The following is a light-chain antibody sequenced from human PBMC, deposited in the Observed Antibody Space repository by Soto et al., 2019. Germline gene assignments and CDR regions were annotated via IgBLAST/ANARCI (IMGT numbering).Light chain of an antibody. V-gene: IGKV3-15*01. J-gene: IGKJ5*01. CDR3: QQYNNWPPWT. CDR2: GAS. Sequence: EIVMTQSPATLYVSQVERSILSLRASQSVSSYLAWYQQKPGQAPRLLIYGASTRATGIPARFSGSGSGTEFTLTISSLQSEDFAVYYCQQYNNWPPWTFGQGTRLENK. CDR1: QSVSSY.